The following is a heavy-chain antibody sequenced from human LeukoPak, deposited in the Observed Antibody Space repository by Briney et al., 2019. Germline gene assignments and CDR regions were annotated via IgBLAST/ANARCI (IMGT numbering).Heavy chain of an antibody. J-gene: IGHJ3*02. CDR1: GGTFSSYA. D-gene: IGHD2-15*01. CDR2: IIPIFGTA. V-gene: IGHV1-69*13. CDR3: ARYCSGGSCYPNDDAFDI. Sequence: ASVKVSCKASGGTFSSYAISWVRQAPGQGLEWMGGIIPIFGTANYAQKFQGRVTITADESTSTAYMELSSLRSEDTAVYYCARYCSGGSCYPNDDAFDIWGQGTMVTASS.